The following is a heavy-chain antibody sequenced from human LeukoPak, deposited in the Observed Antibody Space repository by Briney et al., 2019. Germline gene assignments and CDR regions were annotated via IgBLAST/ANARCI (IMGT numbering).Heavy chain of an antibody. V-gene: IGHV3-74*01. J-gene: IGHJ4*02. CDR3: ARNSRGMSN. CDR1: GFTFTNYR. Sequence: PGGSLRLSCVASGFTFTNYRMMWVRQAPGKGLVWVSYINSDGRSTTYADSVKGRFTISRDNAKNTLYLQMSSLRAEDTAMNYCARNSRGMSNCGQGTLVIVSS. CDR2: INSDGRST. D-gene: IGHD3-16*01.